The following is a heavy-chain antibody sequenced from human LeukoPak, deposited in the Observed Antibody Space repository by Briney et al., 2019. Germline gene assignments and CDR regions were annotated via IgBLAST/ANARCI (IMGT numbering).Heavy chain of an antibody. CDR3: AVDTNNYYGSGSFDH. D-gene: IGHD3-10*01. J-gene: IGHJ5*02. CDR2: IYPGDSDT. CDR1: GYTFTSYW. V-gene: IGHV5-51*01. Sequence: GESLKISCRGSGYTFTSYWIGWVRQMPGKGLEWMGIIYPGDSDTRYSPSFQGQVTISADKSISTAYLQWSSLQASDTAMYYCAVDTNNYYGSGSFDHWGQGTLVTVSS.